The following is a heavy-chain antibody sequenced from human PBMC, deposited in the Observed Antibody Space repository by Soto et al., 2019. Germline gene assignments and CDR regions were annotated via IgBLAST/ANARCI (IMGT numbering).Heavy chain of an antibody. J-gene: IGHJ5*02. CDR3: ARELGYSSGWYLNWFDP. V-gene: IGHV4-59*01. CDR1: GGSISSYY. D-gene: IGHD6-19*01. CDR2: IYYSGST. Sequence: SETLSLTCTVSGGSISSYYWSWIRQPPGKGLEWIGYIYYSGSTNYNPSLKSRVTISVDTSKNQFSLKLSSVTAADTAVYYCARELGYSSGWYLNWFDPWGQGTLVTVSS.